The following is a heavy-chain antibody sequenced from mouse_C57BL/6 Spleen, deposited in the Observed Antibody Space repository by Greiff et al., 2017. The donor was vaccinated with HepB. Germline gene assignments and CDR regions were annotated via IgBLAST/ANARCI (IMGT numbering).Heavy chain of an antibody. D-gene: IGHD3-2*02. V-gene: IGHV1-82*01. CDR2: IYPGDGDT. CDR1: GYAFSSSW. Sequence: QVQLQQSGPELVKPGASVKISCKASGYAFSSSWMNWVKQRPGKGLEWIGRIYPGDGDTNYNGKFKGKATLTADKSSSTAYMQLSSLTSEDSAVYFCARGGDDSSGYVDWFAYWGQGTLVTVSA. J-gene: IGHJ3*01. CDR3: ARGGDDSSGYVDWFAY.